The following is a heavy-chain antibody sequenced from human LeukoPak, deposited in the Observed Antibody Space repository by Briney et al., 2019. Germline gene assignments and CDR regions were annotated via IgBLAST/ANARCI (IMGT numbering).Heavy chain of an antibody. CDR2: IYYSGST. V-gene: IGHV4-39*01. D-gene: IGHD1-26*01. CDR3: AGRRAGANPFDY. Sequence: SETLSLTCSVSGAATSSSTYFWAWIRQSPGKGLEWIGTIYYSGSTDYTPSLKSRVTMSVDTSKNQFSLNLNSVTAADTAVYYCAGRRAGANPFDYWGQGILVTVSS. CDR1: GAATSSSTYF. J-gene: IGHJ4*02.